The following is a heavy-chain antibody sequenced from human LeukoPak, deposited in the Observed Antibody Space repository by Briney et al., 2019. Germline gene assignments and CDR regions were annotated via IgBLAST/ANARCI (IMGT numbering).Heavy chain of an antibody. CDR3: ARGELWFGEPHFDY. D-gene: IGHD3-10*01. V-gene: IGHV4-38-2*02. J-gene: IGHJ4*02. CDR1: GYSISSGYY. CDR2: IYHSGST. Sequence: SGTLSLTCTVSGYSISSGYYWGWIRQPPGKGLEWIGSIYHSGSTYYNPSLKSRVTISVDTSKNQFSLKLSSVTAADTAVYYCARGELWFGEPHFDYWGQGTLVTVSS.